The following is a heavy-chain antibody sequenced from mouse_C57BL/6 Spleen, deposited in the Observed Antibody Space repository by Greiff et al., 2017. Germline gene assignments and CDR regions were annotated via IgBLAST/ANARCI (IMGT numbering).Heavy chain of an antibody. V-gene: IGHV14-4*01. J-gene: IGHJ2*01. Sequence: EVQLQQSGAELVRPGASVKLSCTASGFNIKDDYMHWVKQRPEQGLEWIGWIDPENGDTEYASKFQGKATITADTSSNTAYLQLSSLTSEDTAVYYCTRYYGGSYYWGQGTTLTVSS. D-gene: IGHD1-1*01. CDR2: IDPENGDT. CDR1: GFNIKDDY. CDR3: TRYYGGSYY.